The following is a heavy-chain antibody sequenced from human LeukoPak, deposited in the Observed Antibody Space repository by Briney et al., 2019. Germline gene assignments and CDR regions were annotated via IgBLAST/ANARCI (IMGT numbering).Heavy chain of an antibody. CDR1: GGSISSYY. V-gene: IGHV4-59*01. CDR2: IHYSGST. Sequence: NPSETLSLTCTVSGGSISSYYWSWIRQPPGKGLEWIGYIHYSGSTNYNPSLKSRVTISADTSKNQFSLKLYSVTAADTAVYYCATRKLGNDYWGQGTLVTVSS. J-gene: IGHJ4*02. D-gene: IGHD7-27*01. CDR3: ATRKLGNDY.